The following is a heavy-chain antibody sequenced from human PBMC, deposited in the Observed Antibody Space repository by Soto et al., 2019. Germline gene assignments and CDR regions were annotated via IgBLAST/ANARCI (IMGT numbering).Heavy chain of an antibody. Sequence: PGGSLRLSCAASGFTFSSYWMSWVRQAPGKGLEWVANIKHDGSNKYYADSVKGRFTISRDNSKNTLYLQMNSLRAEDTAVYYCAKDLFRAERLYYYDSSGYYYGPTFDDWGQGTLVTVSS. J-gene: IGHJ4*02. D-gene: IGHD3-22*01. CDR3: AKDLFRAERLYYYDSSGYYYGPTFDD. CDR2: IKHDGSNK. V-gene: IGHV3-7*01. CDR1: GFTFSSYW.